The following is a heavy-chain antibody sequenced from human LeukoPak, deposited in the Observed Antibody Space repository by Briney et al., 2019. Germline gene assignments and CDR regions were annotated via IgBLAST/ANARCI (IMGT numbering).Heavy chain of an antibody. V-gene: IGHV4-4*02. CDR3: ARGASRRWYYDFWSGYPPFHI. J-gene: IGHJ3*02. Sequence: SETLSLTCAVSGGSISSSNWWSWVRQPPGKGLEWIGEIYHSGSTNYNPSLKSRVTISVDKSKNQFSLKLSSMTAADTAVYYCARGASRRWYYDFWSGYPPFHIWGQGTMVTVSS. CDR2: IYHSGST. D-gene: IGHD3-3*01. CDR1: GGSISSSNW.